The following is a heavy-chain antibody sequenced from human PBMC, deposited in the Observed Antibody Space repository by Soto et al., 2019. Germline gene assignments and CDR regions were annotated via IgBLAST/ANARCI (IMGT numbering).Heavy chain of an antibody. V-gene: IGHV1-18*04. CDR1: GYTCTSYG. CDR2: ISAYNGNT. D-gene: IGHD6-19*01. CDR3: ARGNSSGWYASYWFDP. Sequence: ASVKVSCKASGYTCTSYGISWVRQAPGQGLEWMGWISAYNGNTNYAQKLQGRVTMTTDTSTSTAYMELRSLRSDDTAVYYCARGNSSGWYASYWFDPWGQGTLVTVSS. J-gene: IGHJ5*02.